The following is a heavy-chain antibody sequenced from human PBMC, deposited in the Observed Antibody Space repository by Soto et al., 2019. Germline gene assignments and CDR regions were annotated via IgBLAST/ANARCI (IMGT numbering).Heavy chain of an antibody. CDR3: TRGPFSCYDSYFDY. Sequence: QVQLVQSGAEVKKPGASVRISCQASGYTFSHYHINWVRQAPGHGLEWIGILRLGGQATTDSQKFQGRVTMTSDTTTATVYMELSSLRSDETAVYYCTRGPFSCYDSYFDYWGPGPLITVSS. D-gene: IGHD2-2*01. CDR1: GYTFSHYH. CDR2: LRLGGQAT. J-gene: IGHJ4*02. V-gene: IGHV1-46*03.